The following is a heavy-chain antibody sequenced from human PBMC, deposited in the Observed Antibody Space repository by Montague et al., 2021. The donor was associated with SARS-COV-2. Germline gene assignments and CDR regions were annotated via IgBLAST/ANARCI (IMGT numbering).Heavy chain of an antibody. CDR1: GFTFDDYA. V-gene: IGHV3-9*01. J-gene: IGHJ6*02. D-gene: IGHD3-10*01. CDR2: ISWNSGSI. Sequence: SLRLSCAASGFTFDDYAMHWVRQAPGKGLEWVSGISWNSGSIGYSYSFNVLFTISRDNAKNSLYLQMNSLRAEDTALYYCAKDMGPYGSGPYGMDVWGQGTTVTVSS. CDR3: AKDMGPYGSGPYGMDV.